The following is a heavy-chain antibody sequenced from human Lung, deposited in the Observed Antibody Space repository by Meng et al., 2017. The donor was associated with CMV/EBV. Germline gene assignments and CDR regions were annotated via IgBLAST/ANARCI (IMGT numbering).Heavy chain of an antibody. J-gene: IGHJ4*02. CDR1: GFMFSSYA. CDR3: ARGGVLLVYVIGDY. CDR2: ISDDGNYK. V-gene: IGHV3-30-3*01. Sequence: GGSXRLXCAASGFMFSSYAMHWVRQAPGKGLEWVAVISDDGNYKYYTDSVKGRFTISRDNSKNTLYLQMNSLRAEDTAVYYCARGGVLLVYVIGDYWGQGTLVTVSS. D-gene: IGHD2-8*01.